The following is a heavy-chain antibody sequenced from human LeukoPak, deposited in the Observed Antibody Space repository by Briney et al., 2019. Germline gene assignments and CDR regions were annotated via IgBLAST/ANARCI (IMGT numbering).Heavy chain of an antibody. CDR2: IYSGGST. Sequence: PGGSLRLSCAASGFTVSSNYMSWVGQAPGRGLEWVSVIYSGGSTYYADSVKGRFTISRDNSKNTLFLQMNSLRAGDTAVYYCARGTVTMVDYWGQGTLVTVSS. V-gene: IGHV3-66*01. CDR1: GFTVSSNY. D-gene: IGHD3-10*01. J-gene: IGHJ4*02. CDR3: ARGTVTMVDY.